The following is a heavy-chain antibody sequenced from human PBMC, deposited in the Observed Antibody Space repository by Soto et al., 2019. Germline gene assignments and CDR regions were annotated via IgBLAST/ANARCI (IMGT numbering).Heavy chain of an antibody. CDR2: INHSGST. CDR1: GGSFSGYS. V-gene: IGHV4-34*01. J-gene: IGHJ4*02. D-gene: IGHD2-8*02. CDR3: ARDKITGLFDY. Sequence: XXTLSLPFAVYGGSFSGYSWTWLRQPPGTGLEWIGEINHSGSTNYNPSLKSRVTISVDTSKNQFSLKLTSVTAADTAVYYCARDKITGLFDYWGQGILVTVSS.